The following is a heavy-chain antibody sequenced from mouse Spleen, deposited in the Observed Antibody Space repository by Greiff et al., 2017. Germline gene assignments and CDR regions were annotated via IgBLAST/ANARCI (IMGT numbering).Heavy chain of an antibody. Sequence: QVQLKESGPGLVAPSQSLSITCTVSGFSLTSYGVHWVRQPPGKGLEWLVVIWSDGSTNYNSALKSRLSISKDNSKSQVFLKMNSLQTDDTAMYYCARHEGYGNYWYFDVWGAGTTVTVSS. V-gene: IGHV2-6-1*01. CDR1: GFSLTSYG. CDR2: IWSDGST. D-gene: IGHD2-1*01. J-gene: IGHJ1*01. CDR3: ARHEGYGNYWYFDV.